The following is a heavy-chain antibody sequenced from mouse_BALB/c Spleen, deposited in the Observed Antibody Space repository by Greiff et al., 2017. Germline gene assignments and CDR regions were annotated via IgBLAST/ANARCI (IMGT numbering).Heavy chain of an antibody. CDR1: GFTFSSFG. CDR3: ARSDYRYAMDY. Sequence: EVKLEESGGGLVQPGGSRKLSCAASGFTFSSFGMHWVRQAPEKGLEWVAYISSCSSTIYYADTVKGRFTISRDNPKNTLFLQMTSLRSEDTAMYYCARSDYRYAMDYWGQGTSVTVSS. CDR2: ISSCSSTI. D-gene: IGHD2-14*01. V-gene: IGHV5-17*02. J-gene: IGHJ4*01.